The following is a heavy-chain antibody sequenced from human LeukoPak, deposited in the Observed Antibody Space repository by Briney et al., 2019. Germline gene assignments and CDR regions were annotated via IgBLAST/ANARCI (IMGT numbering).Heavy chain of an antibody. CDR2: IYHSGRT. CDR1: GYSISSGYY. D-gene: IGHD1-1*01. J-gene: IGHJ6*03. CDR3: ARWYVHTYYMDV. Sequence: SETLSLTCAVSGYSISSGYYWGWIRQPPGKGLEWIGSIYHSGRTYYNPSLKSRVTISVDTSKNQFSLKLSSVTGADTAVYYCARWYVHTYYMDVWGKGTTVTVSS. V-gene: IGHV4-38-2*01.